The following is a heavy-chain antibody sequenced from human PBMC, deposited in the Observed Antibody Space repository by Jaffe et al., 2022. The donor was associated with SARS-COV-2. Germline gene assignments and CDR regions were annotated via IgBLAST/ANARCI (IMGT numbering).Heavy chain of an antibody. CDR1: GYTFTRYG. CDR3: ARVRFCSEGVCYRGPNYHYGMDV. J-gene: IGHJ6*02. V-gene: IGHV1-3*01. D-gene: IGHD2-8*01. CDR2: INGGNGDT. Sequence: QVQLVQSGAEVKKPGASVTVACKTSGYTFTRYGIHWVRQAPGQRLEWIGWINGGNGDTKYSQKFQGRVTLTRDTSASTADLELSSLRSEDTAVYYCARVRFCSEGVCYRGPNYHYGMDVWGQGTAVTVSS.